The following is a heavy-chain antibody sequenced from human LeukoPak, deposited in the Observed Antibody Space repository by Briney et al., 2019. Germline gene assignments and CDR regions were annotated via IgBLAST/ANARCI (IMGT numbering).Heavy chain of an antibody. CDR1: GFTFSSYS. Sequence: GGSLRLSCAASGFTFSSYSMNWVRQAPGRGLEWISYISRDSDIRYYADSVRGRFHISRDNAKNSLYLQMNSLRAEDTAVYYCARGHIVVVPAAKMAVDYWGQGTLVTVSS. J-gene: IGHJ4*02. V-gene: IGHV3-48*04. CDR3: ARGHIVVVPAAKMAVDY. CDR2: ISRDSDIR. D-gene: IGHD2-2*01.